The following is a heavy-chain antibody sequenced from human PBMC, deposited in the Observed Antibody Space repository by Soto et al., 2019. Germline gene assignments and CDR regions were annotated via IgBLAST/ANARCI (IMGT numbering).Heavy chain of an antibody. CDR3: HGGEESPLYYFDY. J-gene: IGHJ4*02. Sequence: EVQLLESGGGLVQPGGSLRLSCAASGFTFSNYAMSWVRQAPGKGLEWVSAISGSGGSTYYGGSVKGRFTISSDNSKNTLYLQMNSLRAEDTAVYYCHGGEESPLYYFDYWGQGTMVTVSS. CDR1: GFTFSNYA. D-gene: IGHD4-17*01. V-gene: IGHV3-23*01. CDR2: ISGSGGST.